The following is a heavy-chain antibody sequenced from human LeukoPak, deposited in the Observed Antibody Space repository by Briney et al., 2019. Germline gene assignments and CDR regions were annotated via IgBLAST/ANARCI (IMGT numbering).Heavy chain of an antibody. D-gene: IGHD1-14*01. CDR1: GFTFSSYA. CDR2: ISYDGSNR. Sequence: GGSLRLSCAASGFTFSSYAMPWVRQAPGKGLEWVAVISYDGSNRYYADSVKGRFTISRDNSKNTAWLQMDSLRVEDTAVYYCARYNSGRGDYWGQGTLVTVSS. J-gene: IGHJ4*02. V-gene: IGHV3-30-3*01. CDR3: ARYNSGRGDY.